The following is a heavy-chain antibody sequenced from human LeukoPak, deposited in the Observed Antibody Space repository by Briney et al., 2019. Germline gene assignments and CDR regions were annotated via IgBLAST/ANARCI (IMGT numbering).Heavy chain of an antibody. J-gene: IGHJ4*02. D-gene: IGHD4-23*01. CDR3: TTGPGNSGY. CDR2: IKSTTADGTP. CDR1: GLTFSNAW. V-gene: IGHV3-15*01. Sequence: NTGGSLRLSCAVSGLTFSNAWMSWVRQAPGKGLEWVGRIKSTTADGTPEYAAPVKGRFTISRDDSKNTVYLQMNSLKTEDTAVYYCTTGPGNSGYWGQGTLVTVSS.